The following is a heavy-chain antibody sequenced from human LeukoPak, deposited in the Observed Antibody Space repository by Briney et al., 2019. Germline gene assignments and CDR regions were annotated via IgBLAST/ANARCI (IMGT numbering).Heavy chain of an antibody. V-gene: IGHV3-20*04. CDR3: ARGSVQLWLRDTYYYMDV. CDR1: GFTFDDYA. J-gene: IGHJ6*03. CDR2: INWNGRIT. Sequence: GGSLRLSCAASGFTFDDYAMNWVRQVPGRGLEWVSGINWNGRITEYADSVRDRFTISRQNTKNSLYLYMNNLGGEDTALYFCARGSVQLWLRDTYYYMDVWGKGTTVTVSS. D-gene: IGHD5-18*01.